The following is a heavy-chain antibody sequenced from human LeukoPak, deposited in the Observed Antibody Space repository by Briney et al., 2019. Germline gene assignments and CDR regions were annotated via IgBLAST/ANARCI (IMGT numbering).Heavy chain of an antibody. Sequence: PGGSLRLSCAASGFMFSSYAMSWVRQAPGKGLEWVSDISGSGDRTNQADSVKGRFTISRDNSKNTLYLQMNSLRAEDTAVYYCAKDRSWHGLEYWGQGALVTVSS. CDR3: AKDRSWHGLEY. V-gene: IGHV3-23*01. CDR1: GFMFSSYA. J-gene: IGHJ4*02. D-gene: IGHD3-16*02. CDR2: ISGSGDRT.